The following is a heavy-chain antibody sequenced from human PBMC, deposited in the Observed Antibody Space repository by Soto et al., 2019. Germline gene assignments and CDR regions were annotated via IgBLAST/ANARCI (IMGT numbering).Heavy chain of an antibody. CDR2: AYYSGTT. J-gene: IGHJ4*02. CDR1: GGSIISSNYY. D-gene: IGHD4-17*01. V-gene: IGHV4-39*01. Sequence: SETLSLTCTVSGGSIISSNYYWGWIRQPPGKGLEWIGSAYYSGTTYYNPSLKSRVTISVDTSKKQFSLKLSSVTAADTAVYYCARHSYDYGDYGAAPALNWGQGTLVTLSS. CDR3: ARHSYDYGDYGAAPALN.